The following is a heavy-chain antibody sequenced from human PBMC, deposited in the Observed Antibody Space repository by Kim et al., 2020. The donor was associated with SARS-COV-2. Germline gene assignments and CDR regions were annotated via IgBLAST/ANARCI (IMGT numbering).Heavy chain of an antibody. D-gene: IGHD2-15*01. J-gene: IGHJ4*02. CDR1: GGSISSYY. V-gene: IGHV4-59*13. Sequence: SETLSLTCSVSGGSISSYYWSWIRQPPGKGLEWIWYIYYNDSTNYNPSLKSRVTISVDTSKNQFSLKLSSVTAADTAVYYCARKAGSHWGQGTLVTVSS. CDR3: ARKAGSH. CDR2: IYYNDST.